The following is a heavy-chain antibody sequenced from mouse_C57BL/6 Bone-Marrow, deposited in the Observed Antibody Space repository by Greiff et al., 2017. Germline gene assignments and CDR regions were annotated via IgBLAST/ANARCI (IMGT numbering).Heavy chain of an antibody. Sequence: EVQLQQSGPELVKPGDSVKISCKASGYSFTGYFMNWVMQSHGKSLEWMGRINPYNGDTFYNQKFKGKATLTVDKSSSTAHMELRSLTSEDSAVYYCARERPIYYGNRYAMDYWGQGTSVTVSS. CDR1: GYSFTGYF. CDR2: INPYNGDT. CDR3: ARERPIYYGNRYAMDY. D-gene: IGHD2-1*01. V-gene: IGHV1-20*01. J-gene: IGHJ4*01.